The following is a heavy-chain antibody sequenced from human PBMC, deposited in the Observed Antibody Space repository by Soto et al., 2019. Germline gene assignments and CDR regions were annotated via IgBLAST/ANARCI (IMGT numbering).Heavy chain of an antibody. Sequence: SETLSLTCAVSGDSISSSNWWTWVRQPPGKGLEWIGEIYHSGSTNYSPSLKSRVTISVDKSKNHFSLKLTSVTAADTAVYYCARYKTNLAVAGIDYWGQGTLVTVSS. V-gene: IGHV4-4*02. J-gene: IGHJ4*02. CDR1: GDSISSSNW. D-gene: IGHD6-19*01. CDR2: IYHSGST. CDR3: ARYKTNLAVAGIDY.